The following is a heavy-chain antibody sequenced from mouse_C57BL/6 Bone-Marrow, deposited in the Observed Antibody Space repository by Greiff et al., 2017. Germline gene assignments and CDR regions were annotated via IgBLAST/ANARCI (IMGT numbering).Heavy chain of an antibody. CDR2: INPGSGSI. CDR1: GYAFTNYL. D-gene: IGHD2-1*01. Sequence: QVQLQQSGAELVRPGTSVKVSCKASGYAFTNYLIEWVKQRPGQGLEWIGVINPGSGSIKYNEKFKDKATLTADKSSSTVYMELSRLTSEDSAVYFCARHEGNGNYAGFAYWGQGTLVTVSA. CDR3: ARHEGNGNYAGFAY. V-gene: IGHV1-54*01. J-gene: IGHJ3*01.